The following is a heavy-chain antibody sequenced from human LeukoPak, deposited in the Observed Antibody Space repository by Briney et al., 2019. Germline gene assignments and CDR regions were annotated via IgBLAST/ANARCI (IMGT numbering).Heavy chain of an antibody. J-gene: IGHJ4*02. CDR2: IWYDGSNK. Sequence: GGSLRLSCAASGFTFSSCAMHWVSQAPGKGLEWLTLIWYDGSNKYYADSVKGRFTISRDNTKNTLYLQMNSLRAEDTAVYYCARDERAATPVGYFDYWGQGTLVTVSS. D-gene: IGHD6-13*01. CDR3: ARDERAATPVGYFDY. V-gene: IGHV3-30*02. CDR1: GFTFSSCA.